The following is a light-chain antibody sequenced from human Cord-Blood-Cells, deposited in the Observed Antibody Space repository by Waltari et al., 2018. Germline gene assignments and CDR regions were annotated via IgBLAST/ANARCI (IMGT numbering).Light chain of an antibody. J-gene: IGLJ1*01. Sequence: QSALTQPRSVSGSPGQSVTISCTGTSSDVGGYNYVSWYQQHPGKAPKHMLYDVSKRPSGVPDRFSGSKSGNTASLTISGLQAEDEADYYCCSYAGSYTYVFGTGTKVTVL. V-gene: IGLV2-11*01. CDR1: SSDVGGYNY. CDR3: CSYAGSYTYV. CDR2: DVS.